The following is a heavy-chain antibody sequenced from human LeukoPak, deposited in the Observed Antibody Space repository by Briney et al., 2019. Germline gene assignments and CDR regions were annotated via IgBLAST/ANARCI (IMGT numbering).Heavy chain of an antibody. V-gene: IGHV3-23*01. CDR1: GFTFSTFG. D-gene: IGHD3-22*01. CDR2: ILASSAHT. J-gene: IGHJ4*02. Sequence: GGSLRLSCAASGFTFSTFGMTWVRQAPGKGLEWVSRILASSAHTYYADSVKGRFTISRDNSKNTLYLQMNRLRAEDTAVYYCVKGGPRFTPMVVFTEGLDYWGQGTLVTVSS. CDR3: VKGGPRFTPMVVFTEGLDY.